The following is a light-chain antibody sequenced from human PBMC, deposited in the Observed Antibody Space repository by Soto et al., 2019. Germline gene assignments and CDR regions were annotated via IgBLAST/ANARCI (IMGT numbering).Light chain of an antibody. CDR2: GNS. CDR3: QSYDSSLSGSDV. Sequence: QSVLTQPPSVSGAPGQRVTISCTGSSSNIGAGYDVHWYQRLPGTAPKLLIYGNSNRPSGVPDRFSGSKSGTSASLAITGLQAEDEADYYCQSYDSSLSGSDVFVTGTKVTVL. CDR1: SSNIGAGYD. J-gene: IGLJ1*01. V-gene: IGLV1-40*01.